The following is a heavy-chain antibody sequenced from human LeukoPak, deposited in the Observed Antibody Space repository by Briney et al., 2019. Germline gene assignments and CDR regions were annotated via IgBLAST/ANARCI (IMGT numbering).Heavy chain of an antibody. D-gene: IGHD1-7*01. CDR3: ASGELLSYYYYYMDV. CDR2: ITPIFGTA. CDR1: GGTFSRYA. J-gene: IGHJ6*03. V-gene: IGHV1-69*13. Sequence: SVKVSCKASGGTFSRYAFSWVRQAPGQGLEWMGGITPIFGTAKYAQKFQGRVTITADESTSTAYMELSSLSSEDTAVYYCASGELLSYYYYYMDVWGKGTTVTISS.